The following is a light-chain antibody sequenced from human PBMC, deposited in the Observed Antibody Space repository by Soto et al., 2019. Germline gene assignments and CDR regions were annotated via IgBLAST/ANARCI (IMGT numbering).Light chain of an antibody. V-gene: IGKV1-27*01. CDR3: QKYDSAPWT. J-gene: IGKJ1*01. Sequence: DIQMTQSPSSLSASVRDRVTITCRASQGISNYLAWYQQKPGKVPKLLIYAASTFQSGLPSRFSGSGSGTDFTLTISSLQPEDVATYYCQKYDSAPWTFGQGTKVEIK. CDR2: AAS. CDR1: QGISNY.